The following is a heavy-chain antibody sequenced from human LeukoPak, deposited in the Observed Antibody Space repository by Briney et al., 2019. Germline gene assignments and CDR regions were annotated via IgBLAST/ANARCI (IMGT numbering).Heavy chain of an antibody. J-gene: IGHJ5*02. CDR3: AKDLMRDRWFGES. D-gene: IGHD3-10*01. Sequence: GGSLRLSCAASGFTFSYYGMHWVRQAPGKGLEWVAFIRYDGNDRFYADSVKGRFAISRDTSRNTLYLQMNSLRAEDTAVYYCAKDLMRDRWFGESWGQGTLVTVSS. V-gene: IGHV3-30*02. CDR2: IRYDGNDR. CDR1: GFTFSYYG.